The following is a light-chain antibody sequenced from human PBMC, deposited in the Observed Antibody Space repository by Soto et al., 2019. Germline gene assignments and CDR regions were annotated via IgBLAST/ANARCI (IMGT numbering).Light chain of an antibody. CDR3: QQYNEWPS. Sequence: VVMAHSPATLSVSPGEMATLSFMASQRVSNNLAWYQQKPGQAPSLLIYAASTRATGVSARFSGSGSGTGFTLTINRLPSEDFAVSSSQQYNEWPSFGPGTKVAIK. J-gene: IGKJ3*01. CDR2: AAS. CDR1: QRVSNN. V-gene: IGKV3-15*01.